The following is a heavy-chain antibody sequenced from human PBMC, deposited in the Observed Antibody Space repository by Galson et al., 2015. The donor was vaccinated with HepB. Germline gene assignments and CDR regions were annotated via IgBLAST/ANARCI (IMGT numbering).Heavy chain of an antibody. CDR1: GFTFGNYW. V-gene: IGHV3-7*01. D-gene: IGHD1-26*01. CDR2: IKQDGSEK. J-gene: IGHJ6*03. Sequence: SLRLSCAASGFTFGNYWMRWVRQAPGKGLEWVANIKQDGSEKYYVDSVKGRFTISRDNAKEALYLHMDSLRAEDTAVYFCARNDYYEGYYYYYYMDVWGKGTTVTVS. CDR3: ARNDYYEGYYYYYYMDV.